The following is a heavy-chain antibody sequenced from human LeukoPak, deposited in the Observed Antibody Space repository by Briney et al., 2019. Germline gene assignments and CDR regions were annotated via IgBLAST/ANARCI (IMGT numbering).Heavy chain of an antibody. D-gene: IGHD1-1*01. J-gene: IGHJ3*02. V-gene: IGHV3-30*03. CDR3: AALYPRTSDDAFDI. CDR2: ISYDGSNK. Sequence: PGGSLRLSCAVSGFTFSSYGMHWVRQAPGKGLEWVAVISYDGSNKYYADSVKGRFTISRDNSKNTLYLQMNSLRAEDTAVYYCAALYPRTSDDAFDIWGQGTMVTVSS. CDR1: GFTFSSYG.